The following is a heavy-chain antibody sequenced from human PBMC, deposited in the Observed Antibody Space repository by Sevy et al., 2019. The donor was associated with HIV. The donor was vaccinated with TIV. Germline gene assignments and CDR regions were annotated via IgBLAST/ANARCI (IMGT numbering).Heavy chain of an antibody. J-gene: IGHJ6*02. CDR1: GFTFSSYD. D-gene: IGHD6-13*01. CDR3: ARGWGEAAAGTYYYYGMDV. CDR2: IGTAGDT. V-gene: IGHV3-13*01. Sequence: GGSLRLSCAASGFTFSSYDMHWVRQATGKGLEWVSAIGTAGDTYYPGSVKGRFTISRENAKNSLYLKMNSLRAGDTAVYYCARGWGEAAAGTYYYYGMDVWGQGTTVTVSS.